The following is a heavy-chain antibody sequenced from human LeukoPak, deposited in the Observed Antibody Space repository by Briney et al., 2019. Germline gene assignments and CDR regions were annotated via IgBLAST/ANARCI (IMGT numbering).Heavy chain of an antibody. CDR3: ARTVDGVTESYY. Sequence: QPGGSLRLSCAASGLSFSDYPMDWVRQAPGKGLEWLSYISGSGTTIFYADSVKGRFTISRDNAKNSLFLQMNSLRVEDTAVYYCARTVDGVTESYYWGQGTLVTVSS. V-gene: IGHV3-48*01. J-gene: IGHJ4*02. D-gene: IGHD3-10*01. CDR1: GLSFSDYP. CDR2: ISGSGTTI.